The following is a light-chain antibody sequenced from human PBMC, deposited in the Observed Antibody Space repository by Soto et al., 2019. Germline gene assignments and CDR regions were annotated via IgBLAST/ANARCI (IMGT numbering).Light chain of an antibody. CDR1: QSVRTY. CDR2: DAS. Sequence: ELVLTQSPDSLSLSPGERATLSCSASQSVRTYLAWYQQKPGQPPRLLIYDASTRATCVPARFSGSGSGTDFTITISSLESEDFGVDYCQHLLHWLTFGGGTQVDIK. CDR3: QHLLHWLT. V-gene: IGKV3-11*01. J-gene: IGKJ4*01.